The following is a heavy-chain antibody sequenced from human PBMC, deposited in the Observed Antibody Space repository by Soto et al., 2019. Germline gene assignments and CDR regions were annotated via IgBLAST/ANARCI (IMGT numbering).Heavy chain of an antibody. J-gene: IGHJ5*02. CDR3: ARTESGTFAP. Sequence: SETLSLTCAVSGGSISSGGYSWSWIRQPPGKGLEWIGYIYHSGSTYYNPSLKSRVTISVDRSKNQFSLKLSSVTAADTAVYYCARTESGTFAPWGQGTLVIGSS. CDR2: IYHSGST. D-gene: IGHD1-7*01. V-gene: IGHV4-30-2*01. CDR1: GGSISSGGYS.